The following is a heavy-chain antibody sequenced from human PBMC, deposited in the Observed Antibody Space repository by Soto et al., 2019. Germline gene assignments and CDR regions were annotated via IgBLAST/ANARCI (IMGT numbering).Heavy chain of an antibody. CDR3: AKGSRPVAAYYFDY. D-gene: IGHD6-19*01. CDR1: GFTFSSYA. V-gene: IGHV3-23*01. J-gene: IGHJ4*02. CDR2: ISGSGVSI. Sequence: GGSLRLSCAASGFTFSSYAMIWVRQAPGKGLEWVSGISGSGVSIYYADSVKGRFTISRDNSKNTLYLQMNSLRAEDTAVYYCAKGSRPVAAYYFDYWGQGSLVTVSS.